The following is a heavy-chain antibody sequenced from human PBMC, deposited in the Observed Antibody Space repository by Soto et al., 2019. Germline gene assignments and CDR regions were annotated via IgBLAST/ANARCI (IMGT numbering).Heavy chain of an antibody. Sequence: ASETLSLTCTVSGGSVSSGSYYWSWIRQPPGKGLEWIGYIYYSGSTNYNPSLKSRVTISVDTSKNQFSLKLSSVTAADTAVYYCARDQRVGATVPYYYYGMDVWGQGTTVTVSS. CDR2: IYYSGST. J-gene: IGHJ6*02. CDR1: GGSVSSGSYY. CDR3: ARDQRVGATVPYYYYGMDV. D-gene: IGHD1-26*01. V-gene: IGHV4-61*01.